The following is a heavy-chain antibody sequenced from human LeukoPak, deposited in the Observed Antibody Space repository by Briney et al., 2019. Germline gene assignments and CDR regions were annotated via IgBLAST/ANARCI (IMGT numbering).Heavy chain of an antibody. Sequence: SETLSVTCIVSGGSITTYYWSWIRQPPGKGLEWIGYVFYTGNTNYNPSLKSRVSISVDTSKDQFSLKLSSVTAADTALYYCARGGYCSTSGCYGNAFDIWGQGTVVTVSS. V-gene: IGHV4-59*01. CDR2: VFYTGNT. CDR3: ARGGYCSTSGCYGNAFDI. D-gene: IGHD2-2*01. CDR1: GGSITTYY. J-gene: IGHJ3*02.